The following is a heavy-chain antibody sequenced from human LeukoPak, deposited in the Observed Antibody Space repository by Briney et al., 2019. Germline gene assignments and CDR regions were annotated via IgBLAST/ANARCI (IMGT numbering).Heavy chain of an antibody. J-gene: IGHJ5*02. D-gene: IGHD3-3*01. CDR1: GGSLSRSSYY. CDR3: ARSELRLLEWLSLTENWFDP. CDR2: IDYSGST. Sequence: PESLSLTCILSGGSLSRSSYYWGWIRQPRGKGREWIGSIDYSGSTYYNASLKSRVTISVDTYKNQYSLKLSSVTAADTEVYYCARSELRLLEWLSLTENWFDPWGQGTLVTVSS. V-gene: IGHV4-39*07.